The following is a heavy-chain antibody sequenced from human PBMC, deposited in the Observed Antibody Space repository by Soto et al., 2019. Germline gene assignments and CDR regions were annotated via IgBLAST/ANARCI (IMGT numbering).Heavy chain of an antibody. CDR1: GFSLSTSGVG. CDR3: AHRWWLHNWRGAFDI. CDR2: IYWDDDK. J-gene: IGHJ3*02. D-gene: IGHD1-1*01. Sequence: QITLKESGPTLVKPTQTLTLTCTFSGFSLSTSGVGVGWIRQPPGKALEWLALIYWDDDKRYSPSLKSRLTITKDTSKNQVVLTMTNMDPVDTATYHCAHRWWLHNWRGAFDIWGQGTMVTVSS. V-gene: IGHV2-5*02.